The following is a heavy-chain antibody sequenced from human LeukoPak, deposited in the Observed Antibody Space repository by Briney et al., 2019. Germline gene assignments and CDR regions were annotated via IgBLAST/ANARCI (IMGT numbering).Heavy chain of an antibody. D-gene: IGHD3-22*01. V-gene: IGHV5-51*01. J-gene: IGHJ4*02. Sequence: GESLKISCKGSGYSFTNYGIGWVRQMPGKGLEWMGIIYPGDSDTKYSPSFQGQVTISADKSISTAYLQWTSLKASDTAMFYCAKLSSGYYSTPFDYWGQGTLVTVSS. CDR1: GYSFTNYG. CDR2: IYPGDSDT. CDR3: AKLSSGYYSTPFDY.